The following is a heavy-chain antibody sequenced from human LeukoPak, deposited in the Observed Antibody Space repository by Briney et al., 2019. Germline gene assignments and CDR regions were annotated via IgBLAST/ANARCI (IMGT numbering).Heavy chain of an antibody. D-gene: IGHD2-2*01. CDR1: GFTFSSYS. CDR3: ARDFWPDVVPAALADY. Sequence: PGGSPRLSCAASGFTFSSYSMNWVRQAPGKGLEWVSSISGSSSYIYYADSVKGRFTISRDNAKNSLYLQMNSLRAEDTAVYYCARDFWPDVVPAALADYWGQGTLVTVSS. V-gene: IGHV3-21*01. CDR2: ISGSSSYI. J-gene: IGHJ4*02.